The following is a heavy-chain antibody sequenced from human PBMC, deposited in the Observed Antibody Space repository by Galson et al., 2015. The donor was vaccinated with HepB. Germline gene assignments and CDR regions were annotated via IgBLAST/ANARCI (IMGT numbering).Heavy chain of an antibody. J-gene: IGHJ5*02. V-gene: IGHV3-20*04. D-gene: IGHD2-8*02. Sequence: SLRLSCAASGFPFGDYGMSWVRQVSGKGLEWVSSINWNGGRTDYADSVKGRLSVSRDNAKNSLYLQMNGLRAEDTAIYYCGRDLFVNGYYPDTGGPPRFDPWGQGTRVTVSS. CDR3: GRDLFVNGYYPDTGGPPRFDP. CDR1: GFPFGDYG. CDR2: INWNGGRT.